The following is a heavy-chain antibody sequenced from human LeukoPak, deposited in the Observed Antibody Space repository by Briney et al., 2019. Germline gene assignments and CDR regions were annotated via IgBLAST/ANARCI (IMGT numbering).Heavy chain of an antibody. CDR3: ARRPMVTNRVNWYFDL. Sequence: SETLSLTCAVYGGSFSGYYWSWIRQPPGKGLEWIGEINHSGSTNYNPSLKSRVTISVDTSKNQFSLKLSSVTAADTAVYYCARRPMVTNRVNWYFDLWGRGTLVTVSS. J-gene: IGHJ2*01. D-gene: IGHD4/OR15-4a*01. CDR1: GGSFSGYY. CDR2: INHSGST. V-gene: IGHV4-34*01.